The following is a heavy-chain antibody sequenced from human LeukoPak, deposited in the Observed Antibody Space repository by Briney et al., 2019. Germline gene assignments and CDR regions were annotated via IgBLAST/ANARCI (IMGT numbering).Heavy chain of an antibody. J-gene: IGHJ6*02. D-gene: IGHD1-14*01. Sequence: PSETLSLTCAVYGGSFSGYYWSWIRQPPGKGLEWIGEINHSGSTNYNPSLKSRVTISVDTSKNQFSLKLSSVTAADTAVYYCARGQRRRTYYYYGMDVWGQGTTVTVSS. V-gene: IGHV4-34*01. CDR2: INHSGST. CDR1: GGSFSGYY. CDR3: ARGQRRRTYYYYGMDV.